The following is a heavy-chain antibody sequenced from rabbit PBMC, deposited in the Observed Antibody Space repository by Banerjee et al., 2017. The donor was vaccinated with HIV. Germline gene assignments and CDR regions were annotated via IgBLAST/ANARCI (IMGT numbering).Heavy chain of an antibody. CDR2: INAVTGKA. D-gene: IGHD1-1*01. CDR3: ARNYVNAFDP. CDR1: GFSFSNKAV. V-gene: IGHV1S45*01. J-gene: IGHJ2*01. Sequence: QEQLVESGGGLVKPEGSLKLSCTASGFSFSNKAVMCWVRQAPGKGLEWIACINAVTGKAVYASWAKGRFTFSKTSSTTVTLQMTSLTVADTATYFCARNYVNAFDPWGPGTLVTVS.